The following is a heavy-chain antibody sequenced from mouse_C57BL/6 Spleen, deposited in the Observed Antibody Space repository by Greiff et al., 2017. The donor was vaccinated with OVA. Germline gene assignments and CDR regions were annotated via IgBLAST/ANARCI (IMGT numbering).Heavy chain of an antibody. CDR1: GFTFSNYW. Sequence: EVKLVESGGGLVQPGGSMKLSCVASGFTFSNYWMNWVRQSPEKGLEWVGQIRLKSDNYATHYAESVKGRFTISRDDSKSSVYLQMNNLRAEDTGIYYCTNYGSSYYAMDYWGQGTSVTVSS. J-gene: IGHJ4*01. CDR3: TNYGSSYYAMDY. V-gene: IGHV6-3*01. D-gene: IGHD1-1*01. CDR2: IRLKSDNYAT.